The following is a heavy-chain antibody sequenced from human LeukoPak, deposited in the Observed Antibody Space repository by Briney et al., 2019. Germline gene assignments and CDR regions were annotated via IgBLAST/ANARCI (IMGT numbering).Heavy chain of an antibody. CDR3: ARNWDFDY. J-gene: IGHJ4*02. CDR2: INPNDGST. CDR1: GYTFTSYF. Sequence: ASVKVSCKASGYTFTSYFIHWVRQAPGQGLEWVGTINPNDGSTSYAQNFQGRVTITRDTSASTAYMELSSLRSEDTAVYYCARNWDFDYWGQGTLVTVSS. D-gene: IGHD7-27*01. V-gene: IGHV1-46*01.